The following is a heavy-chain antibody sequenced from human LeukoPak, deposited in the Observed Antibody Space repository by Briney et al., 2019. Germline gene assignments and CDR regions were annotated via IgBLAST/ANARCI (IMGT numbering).Heavy chain of an antibody. J-gene: IGHJ4*02. CDR2: INHSGST. Sequence: SETLSLTCAVYGGSFSGYYWSWIRQPPGKGLEWIGEINHSGSTNYNPSLKSRVTISVDTSKNQFSLKLSSVTAADTAVYYCAKRGGGYDFWSGYYPPFDYWGQGTLVTVSS. CDR1: GGSFSGYY. CDR3: AKRGGGYDFWSGYYPPFDY. D-gene: IGHD3-3*01. V-gene: IGHV4-34*01.